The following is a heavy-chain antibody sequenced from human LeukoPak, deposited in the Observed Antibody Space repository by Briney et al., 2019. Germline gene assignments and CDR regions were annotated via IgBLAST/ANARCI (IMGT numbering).Heavy chain of an antibody. CDR2: IIPILGIA. V-gene: IGHV1-69*04. CDR3: AREGVEAVAGGFDY. CDR1: GGTFSSYT. Sequence: ASVKVSCKASGGTFSSYTISWVRQAPGQGLEWMGRIIPILGIANYAQKFQGRVTITADKSTSTAYMELSSLRSEDTAVYYCAREGVEAVAGGFDYWGQGTLVTVSS. D-gene: IGHD6-19*01. J-gene: IGHJ4*02.